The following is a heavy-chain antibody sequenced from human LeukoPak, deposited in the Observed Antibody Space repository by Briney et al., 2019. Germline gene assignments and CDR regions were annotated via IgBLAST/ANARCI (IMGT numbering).Heavy chain of an antibody. CDR2: ITTGRGET. Sequence: ASVKVPCKASGYTFPDYALHWVRQAPGQSLEWMGWITTGRGETRYSQEFQRRITFTRDTSASTVYMDLSDLRSEDTAVCYCARGGKQWRGGNYFDSWGQGTLVAVSS. D-gene: IGHD6-19*01. V-gene: IGHV1-3*03. CDR3: ARGGKQWRGGNYFDS. CDR1: GYTFPDYA. J-gene: IGHJ4*02.